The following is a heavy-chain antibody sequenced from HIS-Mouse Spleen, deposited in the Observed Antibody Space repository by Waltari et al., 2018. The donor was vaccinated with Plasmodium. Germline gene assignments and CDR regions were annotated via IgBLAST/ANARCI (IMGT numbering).Heavy chain of an antibody. Sequence: QLQLKESGPGLVKPSETLSLTCPVPGGSISSRSYYWGWIRQPPGKGLEWIGSIYYSGSTYYNPSLKSRVTISVDTSKNQFSLKLSSVTAADTAVYYCARHRQLAYYFDYWGQGTLVTVSS. J-gene: IGHJ4*02. D-gene: IGHD6-6*01. CDR3: ARHRQLAYYFDY. V-gene: IGHV4-39*01. CDR2: IYYSGST. CDR1: GGSISSRSYY.